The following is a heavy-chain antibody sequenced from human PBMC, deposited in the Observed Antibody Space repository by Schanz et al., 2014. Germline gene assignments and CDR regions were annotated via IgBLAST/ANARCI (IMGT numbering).Heavy chain of an antibody. CDR2: ISDSSSYI. D-gene: IGHD4-17*01. Sequence: EVHLVESGGGLVKPGGSLRLSCGASGFTFSDYSMNWVRQAPGKGLEWVSSISDSSSYIYYADSVKGRFTISRDNSKNTVFLQMNSLRGEDTAVYYCVRDTDYHFDYWGQGTLVTVTS. CDR3: VRDTDYHFDY. CDR1: GFTFSDYS. V-gene: IGHV3-21*01. J-gene: IGHJ4*02.